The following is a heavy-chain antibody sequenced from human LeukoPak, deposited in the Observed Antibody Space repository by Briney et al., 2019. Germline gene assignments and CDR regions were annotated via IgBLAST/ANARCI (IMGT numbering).Heavy chain of an antibody. CDR1: GFTFDDYA. CDR2: ISWDGGST. CDR3: AKDMAAYYYASGNIDY. V-gene: IGHV3-43D*03. Sequence: GGSLRLSCAASGFTFDDYAMHWVRQAPGKGLEWVSLISWDGGSTYYADSVKGRFSISRDNSKNSLYLQMNSLRAEDTALYYCAKDMAAYYYASGNIDYWGQGTLVTVSS. D-gene: IGHD3-10*01. J-gene: IGHJ4*02.